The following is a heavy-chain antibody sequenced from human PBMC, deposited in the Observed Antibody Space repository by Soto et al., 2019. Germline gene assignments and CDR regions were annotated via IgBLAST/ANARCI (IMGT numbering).Heavy chain of an antibody. Sequence: GASVKVSCKASGGTFSSYAISWVRQAPGQGLEWMGGIIPIFGTANYAQKFQGRVTITADESTSTAYMELSSLRSEDTAVYYCARVCMFWGVSSSSKCGFDSGGKGT. V-gene: IGHV1-69*13. J-gene: IGHJ4*02. D-gene: IGHD3-10*01. CDR1: GGTFSSYA. CDR2: IIPIFGTA. CDR3: ARVCMFWGVSSSSKCGFDS.